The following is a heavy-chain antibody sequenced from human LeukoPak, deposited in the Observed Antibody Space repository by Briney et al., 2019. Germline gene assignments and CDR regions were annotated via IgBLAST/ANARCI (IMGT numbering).Heavy chain of an antibody. CDR2: IYSGGST. CDR3: APSIGTSWH. J-gene: IGHJ1*01. Sequence: GGSLRLSCAVSGFIVSRNYMTWVRQAPGKGLEWVSVIYSGGSTYYADSVKGRFTISRDNSKNTVYLQMNSLRAEDTAVYYCAPSIGTSWHWGQGTLVTVSS. D-gene: IGHD2/OR15-2a*01. CDR1: GFIVSRNY. V-gene: IGHV3-66*01.